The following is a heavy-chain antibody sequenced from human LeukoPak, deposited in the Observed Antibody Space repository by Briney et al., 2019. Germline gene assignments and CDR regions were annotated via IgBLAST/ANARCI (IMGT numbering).Heavy chain of an antibody. CDR3: ARDHRLGSSSWYWFDP. V-gene: IGHV3-21*01. D-gene: IGHD6-13*01. CDR2: ISSSSSYI. J-gene: IGHJ5*02. Sequence: PGGSLRLSCAASGFTFSSYSMNWVRQAPGKGLEWVSSISSSSSYIYYADSVKGRFTISRDNANNSLYLQMNSLRAEDTAVYYCARDHRLGSSSWYWFDPWGQGTLVTVSS. CDR1: GFTFSSYS.